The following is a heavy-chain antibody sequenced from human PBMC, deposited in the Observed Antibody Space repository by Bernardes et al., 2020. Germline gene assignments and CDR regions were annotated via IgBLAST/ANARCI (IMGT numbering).Heavy chain of an antibody. V-gene: IGHV3-7*04. CDR3: ARRYCNNINCYHYFDY. CDR2: IRQDGGEK. J-gene: IGHJ4*02. CDR1: GFTFSTYW. Sequence: GGSLRLSCAASGFTFSTYWMNWVRQAPGKGLEWLANIRQDGGEKYYVDSVRGRFTISRDNAKNSLYLQMDSVRAEDTAGYYCARRYCNNINCYHYFDYWGQGILVTVSS. D-gene: IGHD2-2*01.